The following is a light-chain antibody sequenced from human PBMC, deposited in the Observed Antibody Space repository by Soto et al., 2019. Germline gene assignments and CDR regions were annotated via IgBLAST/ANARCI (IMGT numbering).Light chain of an antibody. V-gene: IGKV1-39*01. CDR1: QGISNY. J-gene: IGKJ5*01. CDR2: AAS. CDR3: QQSYTAPIT. Sequence: IQLSQSPYSLSASVGNRVTLTCRASQGISNYLAWYQQKPGKVPKLLIYAASSLQSGIPSRFSGSGSETDFTLTISSLQPEDFATYFCQQSYTAPITFGQGTRLEIK.